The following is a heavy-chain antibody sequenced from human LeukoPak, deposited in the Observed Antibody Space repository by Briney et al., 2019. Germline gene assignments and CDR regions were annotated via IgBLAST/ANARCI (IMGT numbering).Heavy chain of an antibody. CDR3: ASHDTLTGSIDY. Sequence: SETLSLTCTVSGGSISSSSYYWGWIRQPPGKGLEWIGSFYYSGSTYYNPSLKSRVTISVDTSKNQFSLKLNSVTAADTAVYYCASHDTLTGSIDYWGQGTLVTVSS. D-gene: IGHD3-9*01. CDR2: FYYSGST. CDR1: GGSISSSSYY. V-gene: IGHV4-39*07. J-gene: IGHJ4*02.